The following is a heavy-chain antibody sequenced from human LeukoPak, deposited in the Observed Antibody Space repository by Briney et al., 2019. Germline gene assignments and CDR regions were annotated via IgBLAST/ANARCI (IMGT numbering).Heavy chain of an antibody. D-gene: IGHD5-24*01. V-gene: IGHV4-59*01. CDR3: ARRRDGYSFDY. Sequence: SETLSLTCTVSGRSISSYYWSWIRQPPGKGLEWIGYIYYSGSTNYNPSLKSRVTISVDTSKNQFSLKLSSVTAADTAVYYCARRRDGYSFDYWGQGTLVTVSS. CDR2: IYYSGST. CDR1: GRSISSYY. J-gene: IGHJ4*02.